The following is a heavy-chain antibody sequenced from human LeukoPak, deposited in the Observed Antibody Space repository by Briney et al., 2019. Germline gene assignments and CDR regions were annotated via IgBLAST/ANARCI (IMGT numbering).Heavy chain of an antibody. CDR1: GFIFSSYS. V-gene: IGHV3-21*01. Sequence: GGSQRLSCAASGFIFSSYSMNWVRQAPGKGLEWVSSISGSSSYIYYADSVKGRFTISRDNAKNSLYLQMNSLRAEDTTVYYCARVDYDILTGYYIYAFDIWGQGTMVTVSS. J-gene: IGHJ3*02. CDR3: ARVDYDILTGYYIYAFDI. D-gene: IGHD3-9*01. CDR2: ISGSSSYI.